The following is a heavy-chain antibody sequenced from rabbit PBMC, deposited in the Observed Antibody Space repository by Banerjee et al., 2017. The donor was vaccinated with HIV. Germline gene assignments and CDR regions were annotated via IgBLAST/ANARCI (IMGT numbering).Heavy chain of an antibody. V-gene: IGHV1S45*01. D-gene: IGHD2-1*01. CDR3: TRDRGLMPAFKL. J-gene: IGHJ4*01. CDR1: GSDISRYA. CDR2: ISDDGTT. Sequence: QEQLEESGGDLVKPEGSLTLTCTASGSDISRYAISWVRQAPGKGLEWIGYISDDGTTYYASWAKGRFTISKTSSTTVTLQITSLTAADTATYFCTRDRGLMPAFKLWGPGTLVTVS.